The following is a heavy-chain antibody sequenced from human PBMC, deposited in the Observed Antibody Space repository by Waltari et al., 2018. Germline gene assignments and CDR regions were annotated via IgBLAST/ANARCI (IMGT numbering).Heavy chain of an antibody. Sequence: QVQLVQSGAEVKKPGASVTVSCKASGYTFTSYDINWVRQATGQGLEWMGWMNPNSGNTGYAQKFQGRVTMTRNTSISTAYRELSSLRSEDTAVYYCARGLPIVVVPAAIQGWFDPWGQGTLVTVSS. V-gene: IGHV1-8*01. CDR3: ARGLPIVVVPAAIQGWFDP. D-gene: IGHD2-2*01. J-gene: IGHJ5*02. CDR1: GYTFTSYD. CDR2: MNPNSGNT.